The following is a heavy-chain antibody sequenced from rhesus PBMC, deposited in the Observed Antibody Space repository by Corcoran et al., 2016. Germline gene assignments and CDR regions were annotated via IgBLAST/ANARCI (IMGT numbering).Heavy chain of an antibody. V-gene: IGHV4-65*01. CDR2: ISGSSGST. D-gene: IGHD1-44*02. CDR3: ARRRVGATFDY. CDR1: GGSISSSNW. J-gene: IGHJ4*01. Sequence: QVQLQESGPGLVKPSETLSLTCAVSGGSISSSNWWSWIRQPPGKWLEWIGYISGSSGSTYYNPSLKSRVTISTDTSKNQFSLKLSSVTAADTAVYYCARRRVGATFDYWGQGVLVTVSS.